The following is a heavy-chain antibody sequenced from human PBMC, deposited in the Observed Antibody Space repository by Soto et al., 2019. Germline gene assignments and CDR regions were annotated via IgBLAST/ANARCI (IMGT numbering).Heavy chain of an antibody. CDR2: ISSGSSTI. Sequence: GSLRLSCAASGFTFRSYSMNWVRQAPGKGLEWVSYISSGSSTIYYADSVKGRFTISRDNAQNSLYLQMNSLRAEDTAVYYCAKTYSSGRGAFDVWGQGTMVTVSS. V-gene: IGHV3-48*01. D-gene: IGHD6-19*01. CDR1: GFTFRSYS. CDR3: AKTYSSGRGAFDV. J-gene: IGHJ3*01.